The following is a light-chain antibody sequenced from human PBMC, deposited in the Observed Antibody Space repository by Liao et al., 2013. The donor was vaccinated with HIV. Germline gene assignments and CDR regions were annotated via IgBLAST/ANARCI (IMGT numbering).Light chain of an antibody. CDR1: ALPKHY. V-gene: IGLV3-25*03. CDR2: KDT. CDR3: QSADSSGTCPV. Sequence: SYELTQPPSVSVSPGQTARITCSGDALPKHYAYWYQQRPGQAPVVLMYKDTERPSGIPERFSGSSSGTTVTLTISGVQAEDEADYYCQSADSSGTCPVFGGGTKLTVL. J-gene: IGLJ3*02.